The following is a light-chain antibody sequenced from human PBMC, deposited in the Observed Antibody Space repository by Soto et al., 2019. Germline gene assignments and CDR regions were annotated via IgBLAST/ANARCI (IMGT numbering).Light chain of an antibody. V-gene: IGLV2-14*01. Sequence: VLTQPASVSGSPGQSITISCTGTSSDVGGYNYVSWYQQHPGKAPKLMIYDVSNRPSGVSNRFPGSKSSNTASLTISGLQAEDEADYYCSSYASSSTFYVFGTGTKVTVL. CDR1: SSDVGGYNY. CDR2: DVS. CDR3: SSYASSSTFYV. J-gene: IGLJ1*01.